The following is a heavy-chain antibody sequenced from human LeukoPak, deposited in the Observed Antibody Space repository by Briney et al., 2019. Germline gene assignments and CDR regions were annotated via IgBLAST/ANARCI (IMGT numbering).Heavy chain of an antibody. D-gene: IGHD6-13*01. J-gene: IGHJ3*02. CDR2: IIPIFGTA. V-gene: IGHV1-69*13. Sequence: SVKVSCKASGYTFTSYGISWVRQAPGQGLGWMGGIIPIFGTANYAQKFQGRVTITADESTSTAYMELSSLRSEDTAVYYCARCPGIAAAVVAFDIWGQGTMVTVSS. CDR1: GYTFTSYG. CDR3: ARCPGIAAAVVAFDI.